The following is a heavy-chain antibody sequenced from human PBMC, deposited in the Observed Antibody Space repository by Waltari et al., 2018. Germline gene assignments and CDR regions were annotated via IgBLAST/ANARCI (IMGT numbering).Heavy chain of an antibody. Sequence: QVQLQQSGPGLVRPSETLSLTCTVSGGSISSYYWSWIRQPPGKGLEWIGHIYSSWSTDYNPSLKRRVTISADTSRNQFSLRVRSVTAADTAVYYCATLAGSGTSYYLHDYWGQGTLVIVSS. CDR1: GGSISSYY. D-gene: IGHD1-26*01. J-gene: IGHJ4*02. V-gene: IGHV4-59*01. CDR3: ATLAGSGTSYYLHDY. CDR2: IYSSWST.